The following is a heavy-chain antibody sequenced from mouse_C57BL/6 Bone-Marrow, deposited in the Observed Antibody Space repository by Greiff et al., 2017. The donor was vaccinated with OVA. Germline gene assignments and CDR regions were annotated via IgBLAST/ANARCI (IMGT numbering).Heavy chain of an antibody. V-gene: IGHV7-1*01. CDR3: ARAFYGSDAMDY. CDR2: SRNKANDYTT. CDR1: GFTFSDFY. D-gene: IGHD1-1*01. Sequence: EVKLMESGGGLVQSGRSLRLSCATSGFTFSDFYMEWVRQAPGKGLEWIAASRNKANDYTTEYSASVKGRFIVSRDTSQSILYLQMNALRAEDTAIYYCARAFYGSDAMDYWGQGTSVTVSS. J-gene: IGHJ4*01.